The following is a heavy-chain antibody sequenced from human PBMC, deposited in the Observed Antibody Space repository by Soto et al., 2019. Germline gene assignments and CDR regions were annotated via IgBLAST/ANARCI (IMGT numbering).Heavy chain of an antibody. D-gene: IGHD5-12*01. Sequence: QVQLVESGGGVVQPGRSLRLSCAASGFTFSSYAMHWVRQAPGKGLEWVAVISYDGSNKYYADSVKGRFTISRDNSKNTLYLQITGLRAEDTAVYYCAREVATIPYYYYGIDVWGQGTTVTVSS. CDR2: ISYDGSNK. CDR1: GFTFSSYA. V-gene: IGHV3-30-3*01. J-gene: IGHJ6*02. CDR3: AREVATIPYYYYGIDV.